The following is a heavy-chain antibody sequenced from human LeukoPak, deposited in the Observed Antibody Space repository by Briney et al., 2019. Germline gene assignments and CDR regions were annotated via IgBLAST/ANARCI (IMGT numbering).Heavy chain of an antibody. J-gene: IGHJ4*02. CDR1: GYTFSGTGWY. CDR3: ARSQWFGDLVDY. CDR2: IYPYTGAT. D-gene: IGHD3-10*01. Sequence: GASVKVSCKASGYTFSGTGWYLYWLRQAPGQGLECMGWIYPYTGATHYAQKFQGRVAMTRNTSISTAYMELSSLRSEDTAVYYCARSQWFGDLVDYWGQGTLVTVSS. V-gene: IGHV1-2*02.